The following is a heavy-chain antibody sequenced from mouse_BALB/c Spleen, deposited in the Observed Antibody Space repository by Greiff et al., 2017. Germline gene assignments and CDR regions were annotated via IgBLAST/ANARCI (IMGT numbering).Heavy chain of an antibody. Sequence: QVHVKQPGAELVMPGASVKMSCKASGYTFTDYWMHWVKQRPGQGLEWIGAIDTSDSYTSYNQKFKGKATLTVDESSSTAYMQLSSLTSEDSAVYYCARYYGSSYYAMDYWGQGTSVTVSS. D-gene: IGHD1-1*01. V-gene: IGHV1-69*01. J-gene: IGHJ4*01. CDR1: GYTFTDYW. CDR3: ARYYGSSYYAMDY. CDR2: IDTSDSYT.